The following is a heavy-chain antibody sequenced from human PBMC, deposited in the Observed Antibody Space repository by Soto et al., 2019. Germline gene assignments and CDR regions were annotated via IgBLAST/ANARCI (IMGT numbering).Heavy chain of an antibody. CDR1: GFTFSSYS. J-gene: IGHJ6*02. CDR2: IGESGTPT. V-gene: IGHV3-23*01. Sequence: GGSLRLSCAASGFTFSSYSRKWVRQDPGKGLEWVSLIGESGTPTYYADSVKGRFTISRDNSGNTLFLEMYSLRAEDTAVYYCARYIPGVRYYGMDVWGQGTTVTVSS. D-gene: IGHD2-2*01. CDR3: ARYIPGVRYYGMDV.